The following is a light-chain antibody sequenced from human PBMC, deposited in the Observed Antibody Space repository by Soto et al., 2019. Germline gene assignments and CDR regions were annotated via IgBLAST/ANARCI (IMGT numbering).Light chain of an antibody. CDR2: EVS. CDR1: SSDVGHYNL. J-gene: IGLJ3*02. V-gene: IGLV2-23*02. Sequence: QSALTQPASVSGSPGQSITIFCTGTSSDVGHYNLVSWYQQHPGKAPKLIIYEVSKWPSGVSDRFSGSKSGNTASLTISGLQAEDEADYYCCSYAGSRVWVFGGGTKLTVL. CDR3: CSYAGSRVWV.